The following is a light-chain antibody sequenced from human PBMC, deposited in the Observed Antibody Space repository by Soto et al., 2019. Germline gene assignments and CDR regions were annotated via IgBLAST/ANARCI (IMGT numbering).Light chain of an antibody. J-gene: IGLJ1*01. CDR1: SSNIGAGYD. CDR3: QSYDSSLTAYV. V-gene: IGLV1-40*01. Sequence: QSVLRHPPSVSWASGHRVTISCTGSSSNIGAGYDVHWYQQLPGTAPKLLIYGNSNRPSGVPDRFSGSKSGTSASLAITGLHAEDDADYYCQSYDSSLTAYVFGTGTKVTVL. CDR2: GNS.